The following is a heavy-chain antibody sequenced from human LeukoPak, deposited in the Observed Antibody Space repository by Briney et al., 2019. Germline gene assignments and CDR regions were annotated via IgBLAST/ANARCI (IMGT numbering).Heavy chain of an antibody. CDR3: ARGGQDYYDSSGYYLV. CDR1: GGSVSSYY. CDR2: IYYGGST. V-gene: IGHV4-59*02. Sequence: SETLSLTCTVSGGSVSSYYWNWIRQPPGKGLEWIGYIYYGGSTNYNPSLRRRVTISVDTSKNQFSLKLSSVTAADTAVYYCARGGQDYYDSSGYYLVWGQGTMVTVSS. J-gene: IGHJ3*01. D-gene: IGHD3-22*01.